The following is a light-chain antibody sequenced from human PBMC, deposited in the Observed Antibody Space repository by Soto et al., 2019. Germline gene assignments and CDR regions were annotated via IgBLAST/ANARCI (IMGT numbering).Light chain of an antibody. Sequence: AIQLTQSPSSLSASVGDRVTITCRASQDISSVLAWYQQKPGKGPKLLIYDASTLERGVPSRFSGSGSGTDVTLSTRNLHPESFATYYCQPFKSYPPTFGGVTKVVIK. V-gene: IGKV1-13*02. CDR1: QDISSV. CDR3: QPFKSYPPT. J-gene: IGKJ4*01. CDR2: DAS.